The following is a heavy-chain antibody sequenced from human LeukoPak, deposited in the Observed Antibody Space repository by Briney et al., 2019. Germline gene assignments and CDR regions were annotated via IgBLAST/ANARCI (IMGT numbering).Heavy chain of an antibody. J-gene: IGHJ4*02. CDR3: ARGAGSSWFDY. CDR1: GYTFTVNY. D-gene: IGHD6-13*01. CDR2: MNPNSGGT. Sequence: ASVKVSCKASGYTFTVNYIHWVRQAPAQGLEWVGWMNPNSGGTNYAQKFQGRVTLTRVTSIITAYMELSSLTSDDTAVYYCARGAGSSWFDYWGQGSLVTVSS. V-gene: IGHV1-2*02.